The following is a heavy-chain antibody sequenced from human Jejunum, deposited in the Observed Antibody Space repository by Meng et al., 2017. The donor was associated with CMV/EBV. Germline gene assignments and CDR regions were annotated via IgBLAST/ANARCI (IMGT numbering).Heavy chain of an antibody. V-gene: IGHV4-61*08. Sequence: QVQLHESGPGLVKPSEPLSLTCTVSGDSISGGGYYWMWSRQTPERGLXWIGNMYNSGTTTYNPSLRSRVSISMNLSQNQFSLNLNSMTAADTAVYYCARWFDPWGQGILVTVSS. CDR1: GDSISGGGYY. CDR3: ARWFDP. J-gene: IGHJ5*02. CDR2: MYNSGTT.